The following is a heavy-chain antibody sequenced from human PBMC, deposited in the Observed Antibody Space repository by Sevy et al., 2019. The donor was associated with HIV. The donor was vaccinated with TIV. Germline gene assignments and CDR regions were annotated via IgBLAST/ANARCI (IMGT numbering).Heavy chain of an antibody. V-gene: IGHV5-51*01. Sequence: GESLKISCKGSGYSCSDYWIGWVRQVPGQGLEWVGIVYPGDSDTTYSPSFQGQVTISVDKSISTAYLQWNSLKASDTAIYYCARRSVRSLNNWFDPWGQGTLVTVSS. D-gene: IGHD3-10*01. CDR2: VYPGDSDT. J-gene: IGHJ5*02. CDR1: GYSCSDYW. CDR3: ARRSVRSLNNWFDP.